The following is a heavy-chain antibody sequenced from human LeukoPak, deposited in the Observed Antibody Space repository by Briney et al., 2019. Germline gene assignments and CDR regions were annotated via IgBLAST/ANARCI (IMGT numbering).Heavy chain of an antibody. V-gene: IGHV3-15*01. CDR1: GFTFSNAW. J-gene: IGHJ4*02. CDR2: VKSQVDGGTI. D-gene: IGHD3-9*01. CDR3: ATGGYFLDY. Sequence: GGSLRLSCAASGFTFSNAWMNWVRQAPGKGLEWVGRVKSQVDGGTIDYAAPVKGRFIISRDDSKNTVHLQMNSLKIEDTAVYYRATGGYFLDYWGQGTLVTVSS.